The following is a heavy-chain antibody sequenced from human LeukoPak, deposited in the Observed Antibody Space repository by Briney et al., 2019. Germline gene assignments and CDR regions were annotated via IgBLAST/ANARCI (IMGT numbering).Heavy chain of an antibody. D-gene: IGHD1-26*01. CDR3: SKDRGGSYGDFFDY. CDR1: GFTFRSYA. Sequence: GGSLRLSCAASGFTFRSYAISWVRQSPGKGLEWVSAIGGSGGTTYYADSVKGRFTISRDNSKNTLYLQMNSLRAEDTAVYYCSKDRGGSYGDFFDYWGQGTLVTVSS. J-gene: IGHJ4*02. CDR2: IGGSGGTT. V-gene: IGHV3-23*01.